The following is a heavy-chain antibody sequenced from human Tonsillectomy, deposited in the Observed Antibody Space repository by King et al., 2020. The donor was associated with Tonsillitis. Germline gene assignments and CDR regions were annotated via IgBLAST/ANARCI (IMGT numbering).Heavy chain of an antibody. J-gene: IGHJ4*02. Sequence: QLQESGPGLVKPSETLSLTCTVSGGSISSSRYYWGWIRQPPGKGLEWIGGSYYSGGTLYNPSLKTRVTTSVDTSTNQFSLKLRTVTAADTAVYYCASRGAIIATRDYWGQGPLVTVSS. V-gene: IGHV4-39*01. D-gene: IGHD3-10*01. CDR2: SYYSGGT. CDR1: GGSISSSRYY. CDR3: ASRGAIIATRDY.